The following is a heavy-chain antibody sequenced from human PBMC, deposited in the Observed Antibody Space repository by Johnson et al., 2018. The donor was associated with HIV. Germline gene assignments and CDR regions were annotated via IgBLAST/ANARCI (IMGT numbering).Heavy chain of an antibody. D-gene: IGHD3-10*01. Sequence: VQLVESGGGVVQPGRSLRLSCAASGFTFDDYAMHWVRQAPGKGLEWVSLISWDGVGTYYADSVKGRFTVSRDNRKNSLYLQMNSLRAGDTAVYYCARDRGSAFDIWGQGTMVTVSS. CDR3: ARDRGSAFDI. CDR2: ISWDGVGT. J-gene: IGHJ3*02. V-gene: IGHV3-43D*04. CDR1: GFTFDDYA.